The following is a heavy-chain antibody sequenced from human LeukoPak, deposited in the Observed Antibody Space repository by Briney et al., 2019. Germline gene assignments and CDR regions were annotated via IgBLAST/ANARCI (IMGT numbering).Heavy chain of an antibody. CDR1: GFTFSDAW. J-gene: IGHJ4*02. CDR3: AWGGDYFDF. D-gene: IGHD3-16*01. Sequence: GGSLKLSCSASGFTFSDAWMGWVRQAPGKGLEWVGRIKSKANGETTHFAAPVKGRFTISRDDSKNTLYLQMNGPKTEDTAVYYCAWGGDYFDFWGRGTLVTVSS. V-gene: IGHV3-15*01. CDR2: IKSKANGETT.